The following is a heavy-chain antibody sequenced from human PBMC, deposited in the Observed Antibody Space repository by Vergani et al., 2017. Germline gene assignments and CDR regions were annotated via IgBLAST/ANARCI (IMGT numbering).Heavy chain of an antibody. V-gene: IGHV1-69*02. CDR1: GGTFSSYT. D-gene: IGHD1-1*01. Sequence: QVQLVQSGAEVKKPGSSVKVSCKASGGTFSSYTISWVRQAPGQGLEWMGRIIPILGIANYAQKFQGRVTITADKSTSTAYMELSSLRSEDTAVYYCARRTTGTTLPSKDENWFDPWGQGTLVTVSS. J-gene: IGHJ5*02. CDR3: ARRTTGTTLPSKDENWFDP. CDR2: IIPILGIA.